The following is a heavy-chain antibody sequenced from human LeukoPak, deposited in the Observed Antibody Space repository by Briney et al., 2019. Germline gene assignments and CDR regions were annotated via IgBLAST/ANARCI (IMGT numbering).Heavy chain of an antibody. CDR2: IYHSGST. CDR1: GGSISSSNW. J-gene: IGHJ4*02. CDR3: ARRPDSSSWYPYFDY. V-gene: IGHV4-4*02. Sequence: SGTLSLTCAVSGGSISSSNWWSWVRQPPGKGLEWIGEIYHSGSTNYNPSLKSRVTISVDKSKNQFSLKLSSVTAADTAVYYCARRPDSSSWYPYFDYWGQGTLVIVSS. D-gene: IGHD6-13*01.